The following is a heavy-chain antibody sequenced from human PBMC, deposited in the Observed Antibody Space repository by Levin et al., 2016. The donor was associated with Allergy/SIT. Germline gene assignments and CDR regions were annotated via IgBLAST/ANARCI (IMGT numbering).Heavy chain of an antibody. V-gene: IGHV1-18*04. CDR1: EYTFTDYY. CDR2: IGAYNGLT. Sequence: ASVKVSCKASEYTFTDYYVHWVRQAPGQGLEWMGWIGAYNGLTNYGQKFQGRVTMTTDTSTTTAYMELRSLRSDDTAVFYCARDQYPYYYNSTGYNDALDIWGQGTLVTVSS. D-gene: IGHD3-22*01. CDR3: ARDQYPYYYNSTGYNDALDI. J-gene: IGHJ3*02.